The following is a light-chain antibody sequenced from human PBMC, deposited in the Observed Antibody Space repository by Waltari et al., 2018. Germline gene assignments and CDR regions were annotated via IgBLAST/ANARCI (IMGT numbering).Light chain of an antibody. J-gene: IGLJ2*01. CDR1: GGNIARNF. Sequence: NFILTQPHSVSESPGKTVTISCTDSGGNIARNFFQWFQQRPGSAPTTVIFENNQRPSGVPDRFSGSIDSSSNSASFTISGLETEDEADYYCQSYDGNDHVVFGGGTKLTVL. CDR2: ENN. CDR3: QSYDGNDHVV. V-gene: IGLV6-57*02.